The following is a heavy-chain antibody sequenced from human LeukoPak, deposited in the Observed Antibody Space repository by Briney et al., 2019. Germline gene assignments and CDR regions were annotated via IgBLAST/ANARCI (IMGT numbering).Heavy chain of an antibody. CDR3: ARGSYGYFVDY. Sequence: PGGSLRLSCAASGFTFSSYWMHWVRQAPGKGLVWVSRINSDGSSTSYADSVKGRFTISRDNAKNTLYLQMNSLRAEDTAVYYCARGSYGYFVDYWGQGTLVTVSS. CDR1: GFTFSSYW. D-gene: IGHD5-18*01. J-gene: IGHJ4*02. CDR2: INSDGSST. V-gene: IGHV3-74*01.